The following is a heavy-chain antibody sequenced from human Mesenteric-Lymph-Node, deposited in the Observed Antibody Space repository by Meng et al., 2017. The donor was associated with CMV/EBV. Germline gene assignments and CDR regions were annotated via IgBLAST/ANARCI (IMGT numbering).Heavy chain of an antibody. D-gene: IGHD1-26*01. CDR1: GFNFRNYA. J-gene: IGHJ6*01. CDR2: MSYDGGNQ. V-gene: IGHV3-30*04. CDR3: ARDEWAGTYYSESGMDV. Sequence: GSLRLSCVASGFNFRNYAMHWVRQAPGKGLEWVAIMSYDGGNQYFAGSVRGRFSISRDNSKNTVFLQMNSLRIDDTAVYYCARDEWAGTYYSESGMDVWGQGTAVTVSS.